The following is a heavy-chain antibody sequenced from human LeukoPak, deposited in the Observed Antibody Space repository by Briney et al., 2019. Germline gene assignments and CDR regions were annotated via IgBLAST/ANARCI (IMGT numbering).Heavy chain of an antibody. Sequence: SQTLSLTCTVSGGSISSGSYYWGWIRQPAGKGLEWIGRIYTSGSTNYNPSLKSRVTISVDTSKNQFSLKLSSVTAADTAVYYCARGSMYSGSYRSWFDPWGQGTLVTVSS. CDR1: GGSISSGSYY. CDR2: IYTSGST. J-gene: IGHJ5*02. D-gene: IGHD1-26*01. CDR3: ARGSMYSGSYRSWFDP. V-gene: IGHV4-61*02.